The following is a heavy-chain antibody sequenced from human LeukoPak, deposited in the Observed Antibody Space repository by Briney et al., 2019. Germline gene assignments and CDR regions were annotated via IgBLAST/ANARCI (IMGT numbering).Heavy chain of an antibody. V-gene: IGHV1-3*01. CDR1: GYTFTSYA. J-gene: IGHJ4*02. CDR2: INAGNGNT. Sequence: ASVKVSCKASGYTFTSYAMQWVRQAPGQRLEWMGWINAGNGNTKYSQKFQGRVTITRDTSASTAYMELSSLRSEDTAVYYCARVSRYDSSGYYSSLGYWGQGTLVTVSS. D-gene: IGHD3-22*01. CDR3: ARVSRYDSSGYYSSLGY.